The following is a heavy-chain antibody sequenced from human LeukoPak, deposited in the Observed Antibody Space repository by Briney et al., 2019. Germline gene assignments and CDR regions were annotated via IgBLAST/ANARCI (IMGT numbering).Heavy chain of an antibody. V-gene: IGHV3-74*01. Sequence: GGSLRLSCAASGFTFSSYWMHWVRQAPGKGLVWVSRINSAESSTNYADPVKGRFTISRDNAKNTLYLQMNSLRAEDTAVYYCARGPAANRGNYYVGDYGGQGALVTVSS. CDR1: GFTFSSYW. D-gene: IGHD1-26*01. CDR3: ARGPAANRGNYYVGDY. CDR2: INSAESST. J-gene: IGHJ4*02.